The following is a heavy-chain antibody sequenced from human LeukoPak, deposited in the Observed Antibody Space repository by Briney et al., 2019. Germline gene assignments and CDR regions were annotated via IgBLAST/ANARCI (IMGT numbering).Heavy chain of an antibody. Sequence: PGGSLRLSCATSGFTFTNYGMHWVRQAPGKGLEWVSYISNSAILYADSVKGRFTISRDNARKSLYLQMNSLRAEDTAVYYCAINGCYRGVCDFDVWGQGTMVAISS. J-gene: IGHJ3*01. V-gene: IGHV3-48*01. CDR1: GFTFTNYG. CDR3: AINGCYRGVCDFDV. CDR2: ISNSAI. D-gene: IGHD2-21*01.